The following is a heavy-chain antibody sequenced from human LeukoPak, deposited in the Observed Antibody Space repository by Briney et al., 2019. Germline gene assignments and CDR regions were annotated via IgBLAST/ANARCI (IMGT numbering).Heavy chain of an antibody. CDR2: IYYSGST. Sequence: PSETLSLTCTVSGGSNSSGDYYWSWIRQPPGKGLEWIGYIYYSGSTYYNPSLKSRVTISVDTSKNQFSLKLSSVTAADTAVYYCARYSVVAVPAAITSNYYYYYYMDVWGKGTTVTVSS. V-gene: IGHV4-30-4*08. J-gene: IGHJ6*03. CDR1: GGSNSSGDYY. D-gene: IGHD2-2*02. CDR3: ARYSVVAVPAAITSNYYYYYYMDV.